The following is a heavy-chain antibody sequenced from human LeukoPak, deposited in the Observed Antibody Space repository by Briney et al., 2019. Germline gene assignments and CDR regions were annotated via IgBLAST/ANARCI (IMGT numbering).Heavy chain of an antibody. CDR1: GGSFSGYY. J-gene: IGHJ4*02. D-gene: IGHD3-9*01. Sequence: SETLSLTCAVYGGSFSGYYWSWIRQPPGKGLEWIGEINHSGSTNYNPSLKSRVTISVDTSKNQFSLKLSSVTAADTAVYYCARRGSYYDILTGYSYYFDYWGQGTLVTVSP. CDR3: ARRGSYYDILTGYSYYFDY. V-gene: IGHV4-34*01. CDR2: INHSGST.